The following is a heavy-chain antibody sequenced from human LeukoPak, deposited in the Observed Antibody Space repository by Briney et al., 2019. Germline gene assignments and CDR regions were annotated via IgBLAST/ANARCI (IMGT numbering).Heavy chain of an antibody. J-gene: IGHJ3*02. CDR1: GFTFSSYE. D-gene: IGHD2-21*02. Sequence: GGSLRLSCAASGFTFSSYEMNWVRQAPGKGLEWVSYISSSGSTIYYADSVKGRFTISRDNAKNSLYLQMNSLRAEDTAVYYCARDGGDCYSWYRRDAFDIWGQGTTVTVSS. CDR2: ISSSGSTI. CDR3: ARDGGDCYSWYRRDAFDI. V-gene: IGHV3-48*03.